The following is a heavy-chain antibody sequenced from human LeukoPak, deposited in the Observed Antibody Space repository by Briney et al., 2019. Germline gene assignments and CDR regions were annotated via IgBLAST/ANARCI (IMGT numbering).Heavy chain of an antibody. D-gene: IGHD2-2*01. CDR2: IKQDGSEK. J-gene: IGHJ6*03. CDR3: AKATSSTSWGPYYYYYYYMDV. Sequence: GGSLRLSCAASGFTFTSYWMSWVRQAPGKGLEWVANIKQDGSEKNYVDSVKGRFTISRDNAKNSMSLQMNSLRAEDTAVYYCAKATSSTSWGPYYYYYYYMDVWGKGTTVTVSS. V-gene: IGHV3-7*01. CDR1: GFTFTSYW.